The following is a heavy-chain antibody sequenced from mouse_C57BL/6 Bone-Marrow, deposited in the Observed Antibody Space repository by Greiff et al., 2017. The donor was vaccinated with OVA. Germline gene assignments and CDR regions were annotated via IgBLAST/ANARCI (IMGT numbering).Heavy chain of an antibody. CDR2: IYPRSGNT. D-gene: IGHD2-14*01. Sequence: VQLQESGAELARPGASVKLSCKASGYTFTSYGISWVKQRTGQGLEWIGEIYPRSGNTYYNEKFKGKATLTADKSSSTAYMELRSLTSEDSAVYFCARKGYRGFAYWGQGTLVTVSA. CDR1: GYTFTSYG. J-gene: IGHJ3*01. V-gene: IGHV1-81*01. CDR3: ARKGYRGFAY.